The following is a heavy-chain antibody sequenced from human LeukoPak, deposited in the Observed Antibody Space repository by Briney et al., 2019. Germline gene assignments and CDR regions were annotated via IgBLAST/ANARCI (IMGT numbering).Heavy chain of an antibody. CDR3: AGSFYDSSGYYPN. Sequence: SETLSLTCTVSGGSISSYYWSWIRQPPGKGLEWIGTLSHSGSSYYNPSLKSRVTISVDTSKNQFSLNLSSVTAADTAVYYCAGSFYDSSGYYPNWGQGTLVTVSS. J-gene: IGHJ4*02. V-gene: IGHV4-59*12. CDR1: GGSISSYY. D-gene: IGHD3-22*01. CDR2: LSHSGSS.